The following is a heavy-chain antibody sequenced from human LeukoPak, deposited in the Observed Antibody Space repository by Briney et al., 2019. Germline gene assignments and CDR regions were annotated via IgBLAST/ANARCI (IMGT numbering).Heavy chain of an antibody. CDR2: IYHSGST. CDR3: AREDGSSWAADYYMDV. Sequence: PSETLSLTCTVSGGSISTDTVSGGSISRYYWSWIRQPPGKGLEWIGYIYHSGSTYYNPSLKSRVTISVDRSKNQFSLKLSSVTAADTAVYYCAREDGSSWAADYYMDVWGKGTTVTVSS. V-gene: IGHV4-30-2*01. D-gene: IGHD6-13*01. CDR1: GGSISTDTVSGGSISRYY. J-gene: IGHJ6*03.